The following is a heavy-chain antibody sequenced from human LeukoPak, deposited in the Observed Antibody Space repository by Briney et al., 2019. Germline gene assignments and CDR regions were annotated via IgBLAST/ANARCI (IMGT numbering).Heavy chain of an antibody. CDR1: GYSISSGYY. Sequence: PSETLSLTCDVSGYSISSGYYWGWIRQPPGKGLEWIGSLSHGGTTFYNPSLKSRVTMSVDTSRSQFSLNLASVTAADTAIYYCSRDGTATFGDAFNIWGQGTTVIVSS. CDR2: LSHGGTT. CDR3: SRDGTATFGDAFNI. V-gene: IGHV4-38-2*02. D-gene: IGHD1-7*01. J-gene: IGHJ3*02.